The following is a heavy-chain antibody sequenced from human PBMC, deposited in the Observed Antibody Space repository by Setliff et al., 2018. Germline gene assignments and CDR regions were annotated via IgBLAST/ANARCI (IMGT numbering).Heavy chain of an antibody. Sequence: PSETLSLTCAVSGYSINSGYYWSWIRQPPGKGLEWIGYIYSSGSTYYNPSLKSRVSISVDTSKNQFSLKLSSVTAADTAVYYCARESRYYYDNLGTLDYWGQGTLVTVSS. J-gene: IGHJ4*02. CDR2: IYSSGST. CDR3: ARESRYYYDNLGTLDY. D-gene: IGHD3-22*01. V-gene: IGHV4-30-4*08. CDR1: GYSINSGYY.